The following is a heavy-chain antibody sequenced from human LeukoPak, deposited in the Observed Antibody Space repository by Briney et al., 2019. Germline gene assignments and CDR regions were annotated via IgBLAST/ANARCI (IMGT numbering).Heavy chain of an antibody. CDR1: GGSFSGYY. V-gene: IGHV4-34*01. J-gene: IGHJ4*02. Sequence: PSETLSLTCAVYGGSFSGYYWSWIRQPPGKGLEWIGEINHSGSTNYNPSLKSRVTISVDTSKNQFSLKLSSVTAADTAVYYCATLEATVTPDGYWGQGTLVTVSS. D-gene: IGHD4-17*01. CDR2: INHSGST. CDR3: ATLEATVTPDGY.